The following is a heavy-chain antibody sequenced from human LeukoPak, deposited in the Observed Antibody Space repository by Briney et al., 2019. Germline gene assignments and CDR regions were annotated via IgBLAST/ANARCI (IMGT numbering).Heavy chain of an antibody. CDR3: AREPVVVVPAAMWDGY. CDR2: FDPEDGET. D-gene: IGHD2-2*01. CDR1: GYTLTELS. V-gene: IGHV1-24*01. Sequence: ASVKVSCKVSGYTLTELSMHWVRQAPGKGLEWMGGFDPEDGETIYAQKFQGRVTMTEDTSTDTAYMELSSLRSEDTAVYYCAREPVVVVPAAMWDGYWGQGTLVTVSS. J-gene: IGHJ4*02.